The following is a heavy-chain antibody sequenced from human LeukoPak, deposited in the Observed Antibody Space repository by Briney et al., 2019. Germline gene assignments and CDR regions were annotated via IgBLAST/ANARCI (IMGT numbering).Heavy chain of an antibody. CDR2: IKRDGIES. V-gene: IGHV3-7*01. J-gene: IGHJ4*02. Sequence: GGSLRLSCAASRFMFSTYWMSWVRQAPGRGLEWVASIKRDGIESYYVDSVKGRFTVSRDDARDSLFLHINSLRAEDTAVYYCARTPIYGGRYFDSWGQGTLVTVSS. CDR3: ARTPIYGGRYFDS. D-gene: IGHD4-23*01. CDR1: RFMFSTYW.